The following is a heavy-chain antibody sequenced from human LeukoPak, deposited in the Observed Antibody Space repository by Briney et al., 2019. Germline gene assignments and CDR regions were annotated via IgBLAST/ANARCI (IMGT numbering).Heavy chain of an antibody. J-gene: IGHJ5*02. CDR3: ARLLEHYYFDASGYYDDDH. CDR1: GYTFTGFY. V-gene: IGHV1-2*02. D-gene: IGHD3-22*01. Sequence: ASVKVSCKASGYTFTGFYMHWVRQAPGQGLEWMGWIDPNIGTTKYSQNFQGRVTMTRDTSISEVYMELSRLRSDDTAVYYCARLLEHYYFDASGYYDDDHWGQGTPIIVSS. CDR2: IDPNIGTT.